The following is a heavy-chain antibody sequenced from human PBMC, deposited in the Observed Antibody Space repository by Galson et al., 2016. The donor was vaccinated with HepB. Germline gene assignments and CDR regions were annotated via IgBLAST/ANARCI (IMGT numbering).Heavy chain of an antibody. V-gene: IGHV5-51*01. CDR1: GYIFTAFW. CDR2: IYSADSDT. CDR3: ARPKTTWRGGYDDSTVYDAFDI. Sequence: QSGAEVKKPGESLKISCEGSGYIFTAFWIGWVRQMPGKGLEWVGIIYSADSDTRYNPSLQGQVTISADTSIRTAYLQWGSLKASDTAIYYCARPKTTWRGGYDDSTVYDAFDIWGQGTMVTVSS. J-gene: IGHJ3*02. D-gene: IGHD3-22*01.